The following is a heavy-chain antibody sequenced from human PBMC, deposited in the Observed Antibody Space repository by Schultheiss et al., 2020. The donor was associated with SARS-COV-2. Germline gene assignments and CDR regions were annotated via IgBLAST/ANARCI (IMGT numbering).Heavy chain of an antibody. CDR2: IYYSGST. V-gene: IGHV4-59*01. J-gene: IGHJ5*02. Sequence: TLSLTCTVSGGSISSYYWSWIRQPPGKGLEWIGYIYYSGSTNYNPSLKSRVTISVDTSKNQFSLKLSSVTAADTAVYYCARATVTNEWNWFDPWGQGTLVTVSS. CDR3: ARATVTNEWNWFDP. CDR1: GGSISSYY. D-gene: IGHD4-11*01.